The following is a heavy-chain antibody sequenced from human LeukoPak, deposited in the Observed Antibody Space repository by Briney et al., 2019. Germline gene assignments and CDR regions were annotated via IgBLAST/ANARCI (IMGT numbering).Heavy chain of an antibody. Sequence: LRLSCTASGFTFGDYTMSWVRQAPGKGLEWVGFIRSKPYGATTEYAASVKGRFTISRDDSKSIAYLQMNSLKTEDTAMYYCTRDGATLDYWGQGTLVTVSS. CDR2: IRSKPYGATT. CDR3: TRDGATLDY. D-gene: IGHD1-26*01. V-gene: IGHV3-49*04. CDR1: GFTFGDYT. J-gene: IGHJ4*02.